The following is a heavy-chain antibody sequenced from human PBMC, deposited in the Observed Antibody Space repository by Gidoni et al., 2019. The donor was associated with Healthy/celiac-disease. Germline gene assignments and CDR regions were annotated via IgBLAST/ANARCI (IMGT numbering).Heavy chain of an antibody. Sequence: QVQLVQSGAEVKKPGASVKVSCKASGYTFTSYGISWVRQAPGQGLEWMGWISAYNGTTNYAQKLQGRVTMPPAPSTCTAYMELRCLRSDDTAVYYCARGGGSMFRGDYYYGMDVWGQGTTVTVSS. D-gene: IGHD3-10*01. CDR2: ISAYNGTT. V-gene: IGHV1-18*01. CDR3: ARGGGSMFRGDYYYGMDV. CDR1: GYTFTSYG. J-gene: IGHJ6*02.